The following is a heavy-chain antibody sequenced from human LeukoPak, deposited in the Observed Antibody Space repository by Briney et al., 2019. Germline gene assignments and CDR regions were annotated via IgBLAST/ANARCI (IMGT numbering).Heavy chain of an antibody. CDR3: ARTGMEYDYVWGSYRLFDY. CDR2: IYYSGST. V-gene: IGHV4-59*01. Sequence: SETLSLTCTVSGGSITNYYWSWIRQPPGKGLEWIGYIYYSGSTNYNPSLKSRVTISVDTSKNQFSLKLSSVTAADTAVYYCARTGMEYDYVWGSYRLFDYWGQGTLVTVSS. CDR1: GGSITNYY. D-gene: IGHD3-16*02. J-gene: IGHJ4*02.